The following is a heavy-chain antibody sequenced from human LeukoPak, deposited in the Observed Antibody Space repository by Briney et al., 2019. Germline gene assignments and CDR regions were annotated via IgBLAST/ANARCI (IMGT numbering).Heavy chain of an antibody. CDR3: ARGVAAAGSRSWFDP. V-gene: IGHV4-34*01. J-gene: IGHJ5*02. D-gene: IGHD6-13*01. CDR1: GGSFSGYY. CDR2: INHSGGT. Sequence: SETLSLTCAVYGGSFSGYYWSWIRQPPGKGLEWIGEINHSGGTNYNPSLKSRVTISVDTSKNQFSLKLSSVTAADTAVYYCARGVAAAGSRSWFDPWGQGTLVTVSS.